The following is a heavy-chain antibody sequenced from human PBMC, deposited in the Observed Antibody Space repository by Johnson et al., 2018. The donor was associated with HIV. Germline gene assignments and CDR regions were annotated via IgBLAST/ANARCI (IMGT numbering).Heavy chain of an antibody. CDR2: ISYDGSDK. V-gene: IGHV3-30*18. D-gene: IGHD1-26*01. CDR3: AKGRMGASGSYNV. CDR1: GFTFSNFG. J-gene: IGHJ3*01. Sequence: QVQLVESGGGLVKPGGSLRLSCAASGFTFSNFGFHWVRQAPGKGLEWVALISYDGSDKYYADSVKGRFTISRDNSKNTLYLQMNSLRAEDTALYYCAKGRMGASGSYNVWGQGTMVTVSS.